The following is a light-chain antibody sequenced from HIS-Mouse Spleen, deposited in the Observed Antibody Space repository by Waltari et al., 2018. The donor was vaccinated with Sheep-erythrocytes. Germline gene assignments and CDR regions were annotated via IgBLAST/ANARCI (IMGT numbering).Light chain of an antibody. CDR3: CSYAGSSTFHVV. V-gene: IGLV2-23*03. CDR2: EGS. CDR1: SSDVGSYNL. Sequence: QSALTQPASVSGSPGQSITIPCTGTSSDVGSYNLVSWYQQHPGTAPKLMIYEGSKRHSGVSNRFSGSKSGNTASLTISGLQAEDEAEYYCCSYAGSSTFHVVFGGGTKLTVL. J-gene: IGLJ2*01.